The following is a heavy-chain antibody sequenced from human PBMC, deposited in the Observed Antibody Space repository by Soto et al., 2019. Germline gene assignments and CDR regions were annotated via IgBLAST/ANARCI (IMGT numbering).Heavy chain of an antibody. D-gene: IGHD3-22*01. J-gene: IGHJ6*02. CDR3: AKDRDSNSWPSRDV. Sequence: QVQLVQSGAEVKKPGASVNVSCKTSGYTFTRNGISWVRQAPGQGLEWMGWISPNSGNIKYAQKLQGRVIMTTDTSTRTAYIELRSLRSDDTAVYYCAKDRDSNSWPSRDVWGPGTTVTVSS. CDR2: ISPNSGNI. CDR1: GYTFTRNG. V-gene: IGHV1-18*01.